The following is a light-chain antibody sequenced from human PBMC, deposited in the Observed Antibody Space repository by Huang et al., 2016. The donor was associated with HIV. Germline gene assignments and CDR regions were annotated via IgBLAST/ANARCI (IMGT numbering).Light chain of an antibody. Sequence: DIQMTQSPSSLSASVGDSVSISCRATENITSFLYWYHQKPGTAPRLLLYGTSTLQSGVPSRFSGRGSGTDFTLTIRSLQPEDIGTYYCQQSFSTLTFGGGTKVQIK. CDR1: ENITSF. J-gene: IGKJ4*01. CDR3: QQSFSTLT. V-gene: IGKV1-39*01. CDR2: GTS.